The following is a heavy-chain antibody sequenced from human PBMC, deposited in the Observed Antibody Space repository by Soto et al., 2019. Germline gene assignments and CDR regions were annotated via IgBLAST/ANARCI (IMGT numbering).Heavy chain of an antibody. CDR1: GGTFSSYA. J-gene: IGHJ4*02. V-gene: IGHV1-69*05. Sequence: GASVTVSCKASGGTFSSYAISWVRQAPGQGLEWMGGIIPIFGSTSYAQKFQGRVTMTRDTSPSTVYMELSSLSSEDTAVYYCATFWSGYDSQYWGQGTLVTVSS. CDR3: ATFWSGYDSQY. CDR2: IIPIFGST. D-gene: IGHD3-3*01.